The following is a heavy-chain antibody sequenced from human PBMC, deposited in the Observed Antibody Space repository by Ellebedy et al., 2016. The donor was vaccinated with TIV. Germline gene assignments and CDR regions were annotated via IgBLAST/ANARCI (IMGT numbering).Heavy chain of an antibody. CDR3: ARDEYNISWFKY. CDR1: GGSIRTSIYY. Sequence: MPSETLSLTCTVSGGSIRTSIYYWGWIRQPPGKGLEWIWTMSYSGSTYYNPSLKSRVTISVDTSKNQFSLKLSSVTAADAAVYYCARDEYNISWFKYWGQGTLVTVSS. D-gene: IGHD6-13*01. CDR2: MSYSGST. V-gene: IGHV4-39*07. J-gene: IGHJ4*02.